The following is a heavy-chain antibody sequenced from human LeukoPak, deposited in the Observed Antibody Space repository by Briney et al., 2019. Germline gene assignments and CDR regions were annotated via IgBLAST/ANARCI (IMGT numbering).Heavy chain of an antibody. CDR3: ARGPQYYYDSSGYYGEHAFDI. D-gene: IGHD3-22*01. J-gene: IGHJ3*02. CDR1: GFTFSSYA. V-gene: IGHV3-30-3*01. Sequence: GGSLRLSCAASGFTFSSYAMHWVRQAPGKGLEWVAAISYDGSNKYYADSVKGRFTISRDNSKNTLYLQMNSLRAEDTAVYYCARGPQYYYDSSGYYGEHAFDIWGQGTMVTVSS. CDR2: ISYDGSNK.